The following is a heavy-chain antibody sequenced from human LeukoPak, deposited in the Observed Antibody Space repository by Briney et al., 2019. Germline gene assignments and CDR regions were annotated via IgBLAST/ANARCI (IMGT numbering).Heavy chain of an antibody. D-gene: IGHD1-1*01. J-gene: IGHJ4*02. CDR1: GFTFSSYG. Sequence: GRSLRLCCAASGFTFSSYGMHWVRQAPGKGLEWVAVIWNDGSNKYYGDSVKGRFTISRDNSQNTLYLQMNSLRVEDTAIYYCARDRGTRMAVLDHWGQGTLVTVSS. CDR3: ARDRGTRMAVLDH. V-gene: IGHV3-33*01. CDR2: IWNDGSNK.